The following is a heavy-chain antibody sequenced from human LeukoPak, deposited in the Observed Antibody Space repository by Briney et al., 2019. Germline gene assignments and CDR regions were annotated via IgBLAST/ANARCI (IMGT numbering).Heavy chain of an antibody. CDR3: ARALASSPTYYYYYMDV. CDR2: IYTSGST. D-gene: IGHD6-13*01. Sequence: SETLSLTCTVSGGSISSYYWSWIRQPAGKGLEWIGRIYTSGSTNYNPSLKSRVTMSVDTSKNQFSLKLSSVTAADTAVYYCARALASSPTYYYYYMDVWGKGTTVTVPS. J-gene: IGHJ6*03. CDR1: GGSISSYY. V-gene: IGHV4-4*07.